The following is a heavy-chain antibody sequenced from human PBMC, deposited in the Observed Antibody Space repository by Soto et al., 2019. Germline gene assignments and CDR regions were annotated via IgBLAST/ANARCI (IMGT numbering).Heavy chain of an antibody. V-gene: IGHV3-30-3*01. CDR1: GFTFSSYA. CDR2: ISYDGSDK. CDR3: ARDYYKYYDSSGYYRSPAH. Sequence: GSLRLSCAASGFTFSSYAMHWVRQAPGKGLEWVALISYDGSDKDYADSVKGRFTISRDNSRNTLFLQMNSLRAEDTAVYYCARDYYKYYDSSGYYRSPAHWGQGTLVTVSS. J-gene: IGHJ4*02. D-gene: IGHD3-22*01.